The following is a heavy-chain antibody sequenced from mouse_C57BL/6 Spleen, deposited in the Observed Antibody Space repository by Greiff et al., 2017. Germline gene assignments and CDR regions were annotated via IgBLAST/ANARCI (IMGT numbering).Heavy chain of an antibody. CDR1: GFTFSSYG. D-gene: IGHD3-2*02. Sequence: EVQRVESGGDLVKPGGSLKLSCAASGFTFSSYGMSWVRQTPDKRLEWVATISSGGSYTYYPDSVKGRFTISRDNAKNTLYLQMSSLKSEDTAMYYCARRGSSGSAWFAYWGQGTLVTVSA. CDR3: ARRGSSGSAWFAY. J-gene: IGHJ3*01. V-gene: IGHV5-6*01. CDR2: ISSGGSYT.